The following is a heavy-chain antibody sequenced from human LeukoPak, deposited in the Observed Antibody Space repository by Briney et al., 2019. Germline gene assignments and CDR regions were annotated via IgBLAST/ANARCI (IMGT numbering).Heavy chain of an antibody. CDR3: ARDKGTQLPLPFDAFDI. V-gene: IGHV1-46*01. CDR1: GYTFTSYY. Sequence: GASVKVSCKASGYTFTSYYMHWVRQAPGQGLEWMGIINPSGGSTSYAQKFQGRVTMTRDTSTSTVYMELSSLRSDDTAVYYCARDKGTQLPLPFDAFDIWGQGTMVTVSS. CDR2: INPSGGST. D-gene: IGHD2-2*01. J-gene: IGHJ3*02.